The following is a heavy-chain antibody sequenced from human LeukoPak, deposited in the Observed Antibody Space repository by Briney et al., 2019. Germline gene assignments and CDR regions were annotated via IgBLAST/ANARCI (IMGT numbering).Heavy chain of an antibody. CDR1: GGSFSGYS. D-gene: IGHD6-19*01. CDR3: ARHGWHAWYFDL. CDR2: INQRRNT. J-gene: IGHJ2*01. V-gene: IGHV4-34*01. Sequence: SETLSLTCVLYGGSFSGYSWSWIRQPPGKGLEWIGEINQRRNTNYNPSLKSRVTISIDTSKNQFSLKLSSVTAADTAVYFCARHGWHAWYFDLWGRGTLVTVSS.